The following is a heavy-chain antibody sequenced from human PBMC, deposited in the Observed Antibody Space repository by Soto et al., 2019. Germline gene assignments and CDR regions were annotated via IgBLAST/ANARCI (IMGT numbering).Heavy chain of an antibody. CDR1: GFTFRGYW. CDR2: IKQDGSEK. CDR3: ARESGYDWHFDF. J-gene: IGHJ4*02. V-gene: IGHV3-7*03. D-gene: IGHD5-12*01. Sequence: DVQLVQSGGGLVQSGGSLRLSCEGSGFTFRGYWMSWVRQAPGKGLEWVSNIKQDGSEKVYVDSVKGRFTISRDNGKNSLYLQMNSLKGEDTAIYYCARESGYDWHFDFWGLGTLVTVSS.